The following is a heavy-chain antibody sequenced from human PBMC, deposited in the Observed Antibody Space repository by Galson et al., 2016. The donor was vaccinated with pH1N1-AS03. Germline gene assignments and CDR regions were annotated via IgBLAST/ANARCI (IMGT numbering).Heavy chain of an antibody. J-gene: IGHJ4*02. D-gene: IGHD6-13*01. V-gene: IGHV1-2*04. CDR3: ARGAEPRDSSSWDGLTFDY. CDR1: GYTFTGYS. Sequence: SVKVSCKASGYTFTGYSIHWVRQAPGQGLEWMGWINPNSGGTNYAQKFQGWVTMTRDTSNRTAYMELSRLTSVDTAVYYCARGAEPRDSSSWDGLTFDYWGQGTQVTVSS. CDR2: INPNSGGT.